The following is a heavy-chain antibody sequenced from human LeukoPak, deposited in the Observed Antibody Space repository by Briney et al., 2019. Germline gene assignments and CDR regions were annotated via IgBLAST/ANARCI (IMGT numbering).Heavy chain of an antibody. CDR1: GGSLSNYY. D-gene: IGHD6-13*01. Sequence: SETLSLTCTVSGGSLSNYYWSWLRQPPGKGLEWIGYIYYSGSTNYNPSLKSRVTISVDTSKNQFSLKLSSVTAADTAVYYCARVYYSSSYDYWYFDLWGRGTLVTVSS. CDR3: ARVYYSSSYDYWYFDL. CDR2: IYYSGST. J-gene: IGHJ2*01. V-gene: IGHV4-59*01.